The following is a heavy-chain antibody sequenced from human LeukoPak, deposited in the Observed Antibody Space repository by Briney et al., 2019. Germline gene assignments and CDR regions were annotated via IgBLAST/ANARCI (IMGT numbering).Heavy chain of an antibody. D-gene: IGHD2-2*02. CDR3: ASLLNCSSTSCYKGDYYYYYMDV. Sequence: PSETLSLTCTVSGGSISSGSYYWSWIRQPAGKGLEWIGRIYTSGSTNYNPSLKSRVTISVDTSKNQFSLKLSSVTAADTAVYYCASLLNCSSTSCYKGDYYYYYMDVWGKGTTVTVSS. CDR2: IYTSGST. V-gene: IGHV4-61*02. J-gene: IGHJ6*03. CDR1: GGSISSGSYY.